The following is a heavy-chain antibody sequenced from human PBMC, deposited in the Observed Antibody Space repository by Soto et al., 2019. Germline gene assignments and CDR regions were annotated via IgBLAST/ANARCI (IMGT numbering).Heavy chain of an antibody. V-gene: IGHV3-21*01. CDR1: GSTFSSYS. CDR2: ISSSSSYI. J-gene: IGHJ6*02. Sequence: GGSLRLSCAASGSTFSSYSMNWVRQAPGKGLEWVSSISSSSSYIYYADSVKGRFTISRDNAKNSLYLQMNSLRAEDTAVYYCGREGRIAAVDYYYYYGMDVGGQGTTVTVP. D-gene: IGHD6-13*01. CDR3: GREGRIAAVDYYYYYGMDV.